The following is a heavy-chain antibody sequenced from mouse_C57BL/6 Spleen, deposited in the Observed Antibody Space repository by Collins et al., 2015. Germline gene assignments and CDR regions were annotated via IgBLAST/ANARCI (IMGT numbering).Heavy chain of an antibody. CDR2: IYPSDSET. J-gene: IGHJ3*01. CDR1: GYTFTSYW. V-gene: IGHV1-61*01. CDR3: ARNYYGSSLAWFAY. D-gene: IGHD1-1*01. Sequence: QVQLQQPGAELVRPGSSVKLSCKASGYTFTSYWMDWVKQRPGQGLEWIGNIYPSDSETHYNQKFKDKATLTVDKSSSTAYMQLSSLTSEDSAVYYCARNYYGSSLAWFAYWGQGTLVTVSA.